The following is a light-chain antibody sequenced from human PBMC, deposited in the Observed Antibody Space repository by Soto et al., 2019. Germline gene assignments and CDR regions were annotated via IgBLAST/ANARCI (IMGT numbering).Light chain of an antibody. Sequence: EIVLTQSPGTLSLSPWEIATLSCRASQSFSSSFLSWYPQKPGQATRLLIYGASNRATGIPDRFSGSGSGTDFTLTISRLEPEDFAVYYCQQYGSSGTFGQGTKV. CDR3: QQYGSSGT. V-gene: IGKV3-20*01. CDR1: QSFSSSF. CDR2: GAS. J-gene: IGKJ1*01.